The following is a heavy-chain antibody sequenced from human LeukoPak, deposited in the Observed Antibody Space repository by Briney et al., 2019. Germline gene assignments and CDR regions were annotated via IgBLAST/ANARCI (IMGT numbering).Heavy chain of an antibody. CDR3: VRDFGGEDDY. CDR2: VNKDGSRI. D-gene: IGHD2-15*01. J-gene: IGHJ4*02. Sequence: PGGSLRLSCSASGFTLSQYWMHWVRQAPGKGLVWVARVNKDGSRIDHADSVRGRFTISRDITKSTLFLQMNSLRVEDSAIYYCVRDFGGEDDYWGQGILVTVSS. CDR1: GFTLSQYW. V-gene: IGHV3-74*01.